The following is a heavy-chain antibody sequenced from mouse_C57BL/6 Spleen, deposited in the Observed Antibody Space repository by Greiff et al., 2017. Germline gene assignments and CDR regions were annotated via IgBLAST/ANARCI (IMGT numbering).Heavy chain of an antibody. J-gene: IGHJ3*01. CDR1: GFTFSSYA. CDR3: TRDHYYGSRDWFAY. V-gene: IGHV5-9-1*02. D-gene: IGHD1-1*01. Sequence: EVQLVESGEGLVKPGGSLKLSCAASGFTFSSYAMSWVRQTPEKRLEWVAYISSGGDYIYYADPVKGRFTISSDNARNTLYLQMSSLKSEDTAMYYCTRDHYYGSRDWFAYWGQGTLVTVSA. CDR2: ISSGGDYI.